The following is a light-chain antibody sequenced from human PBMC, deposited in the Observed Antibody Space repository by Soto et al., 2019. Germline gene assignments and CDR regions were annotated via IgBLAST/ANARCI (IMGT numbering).Light chain of an antibody. J-gene: IGKJ1*01. Sequence: DIQMTQSPSSLSASVGDRVTITCRASQGIRNDLLGWYQQKPGKAPKCLIYVVSSLQSGVPSRFSGSGSGTEFTLTISSLQPEDFATYYCLQHDTYPLTFGQGTKVVIK. CDR3: LQHDTYPLT. V-gene: IGKV1-17*01. CDR1: QGIRND. CDR2: VVS.